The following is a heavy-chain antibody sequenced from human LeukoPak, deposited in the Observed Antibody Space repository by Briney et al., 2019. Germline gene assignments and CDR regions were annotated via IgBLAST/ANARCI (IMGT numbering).Heavy chain of an antibody. CDR2: IYYIGST. J-gene: IGHJ4*02. Sequence: SETLSLTCAVSGDSFNSYYWSWVRQPPGKGLEWIGHIYYIGSTNDNPSLKSGVTISVDMSKNQFSLKMRSVTDADTAVYYCARASLGLPVYVDYWGQGTMVTVTS. CDR1: GDSFNSYY. V-gene: IGHV4-59*01. D-gene: IGHD1-7*01. CDR3: ARASLGLPVYVDY.